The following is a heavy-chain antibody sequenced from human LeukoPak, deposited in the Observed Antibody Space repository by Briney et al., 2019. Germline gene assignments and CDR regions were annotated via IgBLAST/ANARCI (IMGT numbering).Heavy chain of an antibody. CDR1: GFTFSSYG. CDR2: ISYDGSNK. D-gene: IGHD2-2*01. J-gene: IGHJ6*03. CDR3: AKGSSIVVVPLAMGRKVYYYYMDV. Sequence: GGSLRLSCAASGFTFSSYGMHWVRQAPGKGLEWVAVISYDGSNKYYADSVKGRFTISRDNSKNTLYLQMNSLRAEDTAVYYCAKGSSIVVVPLAMGRKVYYYYMDVWGKGTTVTVSS. V-gene: IGHV3-30*18.